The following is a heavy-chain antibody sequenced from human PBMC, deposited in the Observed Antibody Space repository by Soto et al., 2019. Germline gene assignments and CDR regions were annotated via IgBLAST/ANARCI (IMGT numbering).Heavy chain of an antibody. CDR2: INPSDGHT. Sequence: QVQLMQSGAEVKKPGASVKVSCKASGNTFTNYYIHWVRQAPGQGLEWMGTINPSDGHTTYAQKFLGRVTMTRDTSTSTLYMELTSLRSEDTAVYYCARGGHVVVVTAAFDHWGQGTLVTVSS. V-gene: IGHV1-46*01. CDR3: ARGGHVVVVTAAFDH. D-gene: IGHD2-21*02. CDR1: GNTFTNYY. J-gene: IGHJ4*02.